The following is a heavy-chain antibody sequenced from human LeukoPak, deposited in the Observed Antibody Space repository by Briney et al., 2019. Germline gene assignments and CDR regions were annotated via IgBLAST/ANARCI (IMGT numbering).Heavy chain of an antibody. CDR1: GFTFSSYA. V-gene: IGHV3-30-3*01. Sequence: GGSLRLSCAASGFTFSSYAMHWVRQAPGKGLEWVAVISYDGSNKYYADSVKGRFTISRDNSKNTLYLQMNSLRAEDTAVYYCARDPTPPYNYGSGSSGYYFDYWGQGTLVTVSS. CDR2: ISYDGSNK. CDR3: ARDPTPPYNYGSGSSGYYFDY. J-gene: IGHJ4*02. D-gene: IGHD3-10*01.